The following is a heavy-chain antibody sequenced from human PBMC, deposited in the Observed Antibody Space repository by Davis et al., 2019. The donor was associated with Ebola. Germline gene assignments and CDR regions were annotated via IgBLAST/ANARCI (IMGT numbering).Heavy chain of an antibody. Sequence: ASVKASCKASGYTFTGYYMHWLRQAPGQGLEWMGWINPNSGGTNYAQKFQGRVTMTRDTSISTAYMELSRLRSDDTAVYYCARVSRGIYGFWSGSIDYWDQGTLVTVSS. CDR3: ARVSRGIYGFWSGSIDY. J-gene: IGHJ4*02. CDR2: INPNSGGT. D-gene: IGHD3-3*01. CDR1: GYTFTGYY. V-gene: IGHV1-2*02.